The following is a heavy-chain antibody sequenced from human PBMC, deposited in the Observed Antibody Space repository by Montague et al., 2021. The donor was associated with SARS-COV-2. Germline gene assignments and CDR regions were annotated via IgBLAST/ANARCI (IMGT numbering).Heavy chain of an antibody. D-gene: IGHD6-19*01. Sequence: SETLSLTCTVSGDSISRYYWTWIRQSPGRGLEWIGYIYKSEKTNYNPSLKSRVTISEDTSKNQFSLKLRSVTAADTAVYYCASNIGWYSQDRWGQGTLVTVSS. CDR1: GDSISRYY. V-gene: IGHV4-59*08. J-gene: IGHJ5*02. CDR3: ASNIGWYSQDR. CDR2: IYKSEKT.